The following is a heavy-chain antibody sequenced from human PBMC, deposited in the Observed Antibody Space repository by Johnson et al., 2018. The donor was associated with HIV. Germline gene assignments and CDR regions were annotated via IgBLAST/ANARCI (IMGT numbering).Heavy chain of an antibody. Sequence: VQLVESGGGLVQPGGSLRLSCAASGFTFSSYAMSWVRQAPGKGLEWVSAISGSGGSTYYADSVKGRFTISRDNAQNTLYLQLSGLRADDTAVYYCARVASIGSDVFNIWGQGTMVTVSS. CDR3: ARVASIGSDVFNI. CDR1: GFTFSSYA. V-gene: IGHV3-23*04. CDR2: ISGSGGST. J-gene: IGHJ3*02. D-gene: IGHD2-2*03.